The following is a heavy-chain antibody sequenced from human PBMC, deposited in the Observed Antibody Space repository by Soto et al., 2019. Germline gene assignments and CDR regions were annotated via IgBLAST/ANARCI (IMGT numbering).Heavy chain of an antibody. D-gene: IGHD1-1*01. CDR3: ARAPGTPERDYYYYYYMDV. Sequence: QVQLVQSGAEVKKPGASVKVSCKASGYTFTSYGISWVRQAPGQGLEWMGWISAYNGNTNYARKLQGRVTMTTDTSTSTAYMELRSLRSDDTAVYYCARAPGTPERDYYYYYYMDVWGKGTTVTVSS. V-gene: IGHV1-18*01. CDR2: ISAYNGNT. CDR1: GYTFTSYG. J-gene: IGHJ6*03.